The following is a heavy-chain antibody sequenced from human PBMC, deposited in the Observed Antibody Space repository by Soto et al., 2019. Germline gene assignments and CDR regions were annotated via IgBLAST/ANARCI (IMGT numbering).Heavy chain of an antibody. CDR1: GFTFNDYA. CDR2: ISGSGRGT. D-gene: IGHD4-17*01. V-gene: IGHV3-23*01. J-gene: IGHJ4*02. CDR3: AKANYGDYRYFLDY. Sequence: EVQLLESGGGLMQPGGSLRLSCAASGFTFNDYAMTWVRQAPGKGLEWLSGISGSGRGTYYADSVEGRFTLSRDNSKNILYLQIHTLRAEDTAVYYCAKANYGDYRYFLDYWGQGTLVTVSS.